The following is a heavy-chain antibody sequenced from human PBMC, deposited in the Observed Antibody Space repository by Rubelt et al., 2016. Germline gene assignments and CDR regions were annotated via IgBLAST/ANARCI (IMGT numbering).Heavy chain of an antibody. CDR3: ARSEMDGDYVTY. Sequence: GSGGGLVQPGGSLRLSCAVSGFSFSTYWMRWVRQAPGKGLVWVSHINTDGKSTNYADSVKGRFTISRDNAKNTLFLQMKSLRTEDTAVYYCARSEMDGDYVTYWGQGTLVTVSS. CDR2: INTDGKST. V-gene: IGHV3-74*01. CDR1: GFSFSTYW. J-gene: IGHJ4*02. D-gene: IGHD4-17*01.